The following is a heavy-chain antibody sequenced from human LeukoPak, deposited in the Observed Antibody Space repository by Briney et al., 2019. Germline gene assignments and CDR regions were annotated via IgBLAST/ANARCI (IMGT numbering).Heavy chain of an antibody. J-gene: IGHJ4*02. CDR2: IKSKTDGGTT. Sequence: PGGSLRLSCAASGFTFSNAWMSWVRQAPGKGLEWVGRIKSKTDGGTTDYAAPVKGRFTISRDDSKNTLYLQMNSLRAEDTAVYYCAKEMLVGAIIDYWGQGTLVTVSS. V-gene: IGHV3-15*01. CDR1: GFTFSNAW. CDR3: AKEMLVGAIIDY. D-gene: IGHD1-26*01.